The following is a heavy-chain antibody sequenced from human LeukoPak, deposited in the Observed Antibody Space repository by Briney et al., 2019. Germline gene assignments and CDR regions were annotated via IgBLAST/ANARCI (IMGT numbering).Heavy chain of an antibody. CDR1: GGSISSSSYY. D-gene: IGHD6-13*01. J-gene: IGHJ4*02. CDR2: IYYSGST. V-gene: IGHV4-39*01. Sequence: SETLSLTCTVSGGSISSSSYYWGWIRQPPGKGLEWIGSIYYSGSTYYNPSLKSRVTISVDTSKNQFSLKLSSVTAADTAVYYCARLSTGYSSSWGQGTLVTASS. CDR3: ARLSTGYSSS.